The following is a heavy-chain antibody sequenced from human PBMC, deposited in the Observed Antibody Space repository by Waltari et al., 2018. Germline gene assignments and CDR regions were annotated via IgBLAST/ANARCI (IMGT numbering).Heavy chain of an antibody. CDR3: AILGIAVAGTWFDP. V-gene: IGHV3-30*02. CDR1: GFTFSSYG. CDR2: IRYDGSKK. J-gene: IGHJ5*02. D-gene: IGHD6-19*01. Sequence: QVQLVESGGGVVQPGGSLRLSCAASGFTFSSYGMHWVRQGSGKGCVWLAFIRYDGSKKYYADSVKGRFTISRDNSKNTLYLQMNSLRAEDTAVYYCAILGIAVAGTWFDPWGQGTLVTVSS.